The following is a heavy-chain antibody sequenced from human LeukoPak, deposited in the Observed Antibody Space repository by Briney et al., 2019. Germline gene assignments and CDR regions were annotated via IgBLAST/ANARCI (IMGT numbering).Heavy chain of an antibody. V-gene: IGHV3-30*02. CDR2: LRYDGSHK. J-gene: IGHJ5*02. Sequence: PGGSLRPSCAAPGFIFSNYGMHWARQAPGKGREGVPFLRYDGSHKHYADSVKGRFTISRENSKKTLYLQMNSLRPEDTAMYYCAKDLLKEGSYGSGIDWFDPWGQGAQVTVSS. CDR3: AKDLLKEGSYGSGIDWFDP. CDR1: GFIFSNYG. D-gene: IGHD3-10*01.